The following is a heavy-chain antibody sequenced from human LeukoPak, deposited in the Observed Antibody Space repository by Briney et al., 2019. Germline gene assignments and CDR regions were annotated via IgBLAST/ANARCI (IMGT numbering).Heavy chain of an antibody. CDR2: IKEDGSEK. CDR1: GLTLSRYW. V-gene: IGHV3-7*01. CDR3: ARDPPGNYYDGSGYYS. Sequence: PGGSLRLSCAVSGLTLSRYWMTWVRQAPGKGLEWVANIKEDGSEKYYVDSVKGRFTISRDNAKNSLYLQMKSLRVEDTAVYYCARDPPGNYYDGSGYYSWGQGTLVTVSS. J-gene: IGHJ5*02. D-gene: IGHD3-22*01.